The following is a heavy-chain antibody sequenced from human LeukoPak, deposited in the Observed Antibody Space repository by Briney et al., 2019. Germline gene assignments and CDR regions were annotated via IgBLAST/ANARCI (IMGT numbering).Heavy chain of an antibody. CDR3: AKGPHNLLAYCGGDCSVGDAFDI. J-gene: IGHJ3*02. CDR2: ISGDGGST. V-gene: IGHV3-43*02. D-gene: IGHD2-21*02. Sequence: PGGSLRLSCAASGFTFDDYAMHWVRQAPGKGLEWVSLISGDGGSTYYADSVKGRFTISRDNSKNSLYLQMNSLRTEDTALYYCAKGPHNLLAYCGGDCSVGDAFDIWGQGTMVTVSS. CDR1: GFTFDDYA.